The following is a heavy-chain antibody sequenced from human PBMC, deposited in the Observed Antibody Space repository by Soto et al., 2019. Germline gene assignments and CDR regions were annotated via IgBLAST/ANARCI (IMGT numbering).Heavy chain of an antibody. CDR3: AHRLPLPYYYYYYGMDV. Sequence: QITLKESGPTLVKPTQTLTLTCTFSGFSLSSSGVGVGWIRQPPGKALEWLALIYWDDDKRYSPSLKSRLTITKDTSKNQVVLTMTNMDPVDTATYYCAHRLPLPYYYYYYGMDVWGQGTTVTVSS. V-gene: IGHV2-5*02. CDR1: GFSLSSSGVG. J-gene: IGHJ6*02. CDR2: IYWDDDK.